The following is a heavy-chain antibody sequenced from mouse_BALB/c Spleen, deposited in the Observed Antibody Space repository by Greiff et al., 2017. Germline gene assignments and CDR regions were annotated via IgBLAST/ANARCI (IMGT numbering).Heavy chain of an antibody. J-gene: IGHJ3*01. D-gene: IGHD1-1*01. Sequence: EVKLMESGGGLVKPGGSLKLSCAASGFTFSSYAMSWVRQTPEKRLEWVATISSGGSYTYYPDSVKGRFTISRDNAKNTLYLQMSSLRSEDTAMYYCAREGNYYGSQFAYWGQGTLVTVSA. CDR1: GFTFSSYA. V-gene: IGHV5-9-3*01. CDR2: ISSGGSYT. CDR3: AREGNYYGSQFAY.